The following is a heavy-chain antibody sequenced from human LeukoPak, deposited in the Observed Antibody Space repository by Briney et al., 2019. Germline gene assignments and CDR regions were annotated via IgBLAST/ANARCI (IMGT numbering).Heavy chain of an antibody. CDR3: ARVYPGYGGNSGALDI. CDR2: ISSNGGST. Sequence: GGSLRLSCAASGFTFSSYAMHWVRQAPGKGLEYVSAISSNGGSTYYANSVKGRFTISRDNSKNTLYLQMGSLRAEDMVVYYCARVYPGYGGNSGALDIWGQGTMVTVSS. CDR1: GFTFSSYA. V-gene: IGHV3-64*01. D-gene: IGHD4-17*01. J-gene: IGHJ3*02.